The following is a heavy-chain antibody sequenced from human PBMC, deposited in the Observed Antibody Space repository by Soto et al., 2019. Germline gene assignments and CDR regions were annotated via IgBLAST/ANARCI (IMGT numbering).Heavy chain of an antibody. Sequence: QVQLQESGPGLVKPSETLSLTCTVSGGSISSYYWSWIRQPPGKGLEWIGYIYYSGSTNYNPSLKSRVTISVDTSKNQFSLQLSSVTAADPAVYYCATLHSVARHIDYWGQGTLVTVSS. CDR1: GGSISSYY. CDR3: ATLHSVARHIDY. CDR2: IYYSGST. V-gene: IGHV4-59*08. D-gene: IGHD5-12*01. J-gene: IGHJ4*02.